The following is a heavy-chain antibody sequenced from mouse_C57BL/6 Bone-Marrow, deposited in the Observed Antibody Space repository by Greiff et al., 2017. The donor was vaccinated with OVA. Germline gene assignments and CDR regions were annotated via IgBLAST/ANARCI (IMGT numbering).Heavy chain of an antibody. Sequence: VQLQQPGPDLVKPGASVKLSCTASGYTFTSYWMHWVKQRPGQGLEWIGNINTSNGGTNYNEQLKSQATLTVDTSSSTDYMHVSSETSEVYAVYRWASLPYYYDIGDWGQATTVTVST. CDR2: INTSNGGT. D-gene: IGHD5-5*01. CDR1: GYTFTSYW. CDR3: ASLPYYYDIGD. J-gene: IGHJ4*01. V-gene: IGHV1-53*01.